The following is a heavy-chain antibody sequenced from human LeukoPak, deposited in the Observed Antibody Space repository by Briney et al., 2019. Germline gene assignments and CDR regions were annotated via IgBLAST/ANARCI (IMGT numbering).Heavy chain of an antibody. D-gene: IGHD6-19*01. CDR1: GFTFSDYA. Sequence: GGSLRLSCAASGFTFSDYAMSWVRQAPGKGLEWVSPISGSSGDTYYADSVKGRFTISRDNSKNTLYLQMNNLRAEDTAIYFCAKVRHTSGWKSYYFEFWGQGTLVTVSS. CDR2: ISGSSGDT. V-gene: IGHV3-23*01. CDR3: AKVRHTSGWKSYYFEF. J-gene: IGHJ4*02.